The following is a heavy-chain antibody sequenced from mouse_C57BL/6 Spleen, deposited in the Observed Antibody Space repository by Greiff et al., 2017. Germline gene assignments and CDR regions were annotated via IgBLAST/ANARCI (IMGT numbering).Heavy chain of an antibody. D-gene: IGHD2-5*01. V-gene: IGHV1-72*01. Sequence: VQLQQPGAELVKPGASVKLSCKASGYTFTSYWMHWVKQRPGRGLEWIGRIDPNSGGTKYNEKFKSKATLTVDKPSSTAYMQLSSLTSEDSAVYYCARPLYYSNYDYAMDYWAQGTSVTVSS. CDR3: ARPLYYSNYDYAMDY. CDR2: IDPNSGGT. J-gene: IGHJ4*01. CDR1: GYTFTSYW.